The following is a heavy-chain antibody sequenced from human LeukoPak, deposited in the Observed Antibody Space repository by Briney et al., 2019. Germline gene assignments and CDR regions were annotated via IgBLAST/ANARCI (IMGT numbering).Heavy chain of an antibody. CDR2: ISGSGGST. CDR1: GFTFSSYA. CDR3: AKDLAGSGSYSFDY. Sequence: GGSLRLSCGASGFTFSSYAMSWVRQAPGKGLEWVSVISGSGGSTCYADSVKGRCTISRDNSKNTLYLEMNSLRAEDTAVYYCAKDLAGSGSYSFDYWGQGTLVTVSS. J-gene: IGHJ4*02. V-gene: IGHV3-23*01. D-gene: IGHD1-26*01.